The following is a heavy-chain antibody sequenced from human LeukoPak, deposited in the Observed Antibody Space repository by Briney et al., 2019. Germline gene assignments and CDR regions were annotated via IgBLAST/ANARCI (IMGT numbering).Heavy chain of an antibody. J-gene: IGHJ4*02. V-gene: IGHV3-33*01. Sequence: GSLRLSCAASGFTFSSYGMHWVRQAPGKGLEWVAVIWYDGSNKYYADSVKGRFTISRDNAKNSLYLQMNSLRDEDTAVYYCARDTDWAFDYWGQGTLVTVSS. D-gene: IGHD3-9*01. CDR2: IWYDGSNK. CDR1: GFTFSSYG. CDR3: ARDTDWAFDY.